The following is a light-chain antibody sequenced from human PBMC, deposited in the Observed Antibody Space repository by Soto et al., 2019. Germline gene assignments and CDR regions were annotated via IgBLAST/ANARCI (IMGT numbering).Light chain of an antibody. CDR2: AAS. Sequence: DIQMTQSPSSLSASVGDRVTITCRASRGISSYLAWYQQKPGKVPKLLIYAASTLQSGFPSRFSGGGSGTDFTLTISSLQPEDVASYYCQKYDSVPFTFGPGTKVDIK. J-gene: IGKJ3*01. V-gene: IGKV1-27*01. CDR3: QKYDSVPFT. CDR1: RGISSY.